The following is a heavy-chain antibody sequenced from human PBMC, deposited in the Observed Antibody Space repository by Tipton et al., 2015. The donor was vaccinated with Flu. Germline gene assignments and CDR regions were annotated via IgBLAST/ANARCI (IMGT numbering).Heavy chain of an antibody. V-gene: IGHV4-38-2*01. D-gene: IGHD4-11*01. Sequence: LRLSCSVFGDSIDSRYYWAWIRQPPGKGLEWIGNIHREGNSYYSPSLKSRVTMSIDRSKNQFSLEMRSVTASDTAVYYCARRDYSNYVSDPKNWFNSWGLGTLGTVSS. CDR2: IHREGNS. CDR3: ARRDYSNYVSDPKNWFNS. CDR1: GDSIDSRYY. J-gene: IGHJ5*01.